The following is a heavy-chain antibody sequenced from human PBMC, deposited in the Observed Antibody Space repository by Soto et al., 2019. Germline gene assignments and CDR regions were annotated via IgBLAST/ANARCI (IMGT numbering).Heavy chain of an antibody. CDR1: GGTFSSYT. D-gene: IGHD3-10*01. CDR2: IIPILGIA. J-gene: IGHJ4*02. V-gene: IGHV1-69*08. Sequence: QVQLVQSGAEVKKPGSSVKFSCKASGGTFSSYTISWVRQAPGQGLEWMGRIIPILGIANYAQKFQGRVTITADKSTSTDYMELSSLRSEDTAVYYCAREEYYYGSGAFFDYWGQGTLLTVSS. CDR3: AREEYYYGSGAFFDY.